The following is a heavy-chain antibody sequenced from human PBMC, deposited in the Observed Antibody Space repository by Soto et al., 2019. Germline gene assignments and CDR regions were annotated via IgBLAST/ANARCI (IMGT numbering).Heavy chain of an antibody. D-gene: IGHD3-9*01. Sequence: SETLSLTCAVSGGSISSSNWWSWVRQPPGKGLEWIGEIYHSGSTNYNPSLKSRVTISVDKSKNQFSLKLSSVTAADTAVYYCASVTLLRYFDWLTNYYYGMDVWGQGTTVTVSS. V-gene: IGHV4-4*02. CDR2: IYHSGST. CDR3: ASVTLLRYFDWLTNYYYGMDV. J-gene: IGHJ6*02. CDR1: GGSISSSNW.